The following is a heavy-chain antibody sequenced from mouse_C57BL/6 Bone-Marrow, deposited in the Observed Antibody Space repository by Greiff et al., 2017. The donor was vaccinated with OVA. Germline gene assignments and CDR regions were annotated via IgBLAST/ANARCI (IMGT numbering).Heavy chain of an antibody. V-gene: IGHV1-69*01. J-gene: IGHJ2*01. CDR2: IDPSDSYT. CDR1: GYTFTSYW. CDR3: ARGTTVVDY. D-gene: IGHD1-1*01. Sequence: QVQLQQPGAELVMPGASVKLSCKASGYTFTSYWMHWVKQRPGQGLEWIGEIDPSDSYTTYNQKFKGKSTLTVDKSYSTAYMHLSSLTSEDSAVYYCARGTTVVDYWGQGTTLTVSS.